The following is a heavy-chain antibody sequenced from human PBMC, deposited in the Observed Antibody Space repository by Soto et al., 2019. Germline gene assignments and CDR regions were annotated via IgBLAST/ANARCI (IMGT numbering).Heavy chain of an antibody. CDR2: IKHSGST. Sequence: QVQLQQWGAGLLKPSETLSLTCAVSGGSFSGYYWSWIRQPPGKGLEWIGEIKHSGSTNYNPSRKSRVTISVDPSKHQYSLKLSSVTAADTAVYYCARGRRSSTSCYGYWGQGTLVTVSS. J-gene: IGHJ4*02. CDR3: ARGRRSSTSCYGY. CDR1: GGSFSGYY. D-gene: IGHD2-2*01. V-gene: IGHV4-34*01.